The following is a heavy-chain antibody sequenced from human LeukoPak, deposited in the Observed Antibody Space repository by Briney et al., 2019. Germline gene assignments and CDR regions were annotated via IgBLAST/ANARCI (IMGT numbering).Heavy chain of an antibody. D-gene: IGHD3-22*01. CDR1: GFTFSNYG. Sequence: GGSLRLSCAASGFTFSNYGMSWVRQAQGKGLEWVSAITDSGNTFYADSVKGRFTISRDNSRNTLYLQMKSLRAEDTAVYYCANWYYYENGAYWCWGQGTLVTVSS. CDR2: ITDSGNT. CDR3: ANWYYYENGAYWC. J-gene: IGHJ4*02. V-gene: IGHV3-23*01.